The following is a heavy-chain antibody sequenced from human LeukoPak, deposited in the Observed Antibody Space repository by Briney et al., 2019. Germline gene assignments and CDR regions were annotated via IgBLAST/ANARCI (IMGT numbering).Heavy chain of an antibody. D-gene: IGHD3-22*01. V-gene: IGHV3-30*02. CDR3: AKDATHYYDSKAPLPDY. CDR2: IRYDGSKK. CDR1: GFTFSRYG. Sequence: GGSLRLSCAASGFTFSRYGMHWVRQARGKGGEGVAFIRYDGSKKYYADSVNGRFTISRDISKNTPYLQMNMQMAENTAVYYCAKDATHYYDSKAPLPDYWGQGTLVTVSS. J-gene: IGHJ4*02.